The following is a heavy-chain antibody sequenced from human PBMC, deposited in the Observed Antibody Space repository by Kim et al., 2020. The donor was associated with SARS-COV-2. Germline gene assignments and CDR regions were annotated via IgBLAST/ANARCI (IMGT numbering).Heavy chain of an antibody. Sequence: VKGRFTISRDNAKNSLYLQMNSLRAEDTALYYCAKDMGAAAGNHADAFDIWGQGTMVTVSS. CDR3: AKDMGAAAGNHADAFDI. V-gene: IGHV3-9*01. J-gene: IGHJ3*02. D-gene: IGHD6-13*01.